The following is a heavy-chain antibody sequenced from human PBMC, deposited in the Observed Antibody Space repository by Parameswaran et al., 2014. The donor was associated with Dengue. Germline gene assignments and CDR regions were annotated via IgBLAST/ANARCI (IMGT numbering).Heavy chain of an antibody. CDR2: INPSGGST. D-gene: IGHD3-10*01. V-gene: IGHV1-46*01. J-gene: IGHJ5*02. CDR3: AREDHGRFGELWFDP. Sequence: WVRQAPGQGLEWMGIINPSGGSTSYAQKFQGRVTMTRDTSTSTVYMELSSLRSEDTAVYYCAREDHGRFGELWFDPWGQGTLVTVSS.